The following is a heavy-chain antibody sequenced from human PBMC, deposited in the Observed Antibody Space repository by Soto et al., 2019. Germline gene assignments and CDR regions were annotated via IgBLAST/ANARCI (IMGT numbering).Heavy chain of an antibody. D-gene: IGHD2-15*01. Sequence: ASVKVSCKASGYTFTSYGISWVRQAPGQGLEWMGWISAYNGNTNYAQKLQGRVTMTTDTSTSTAYMELRSLRSDDTAVYYCARDRSIVVVVAAPLWFDPWGQGTLVTVSS. V-gene: IGHV1-18*01. J-gene: IGHJ5*02. CDR3: ARDRSIVVVVAAPLWFDP. CDR2: ISAYNGNT. CDR1: GYTFTSYG.